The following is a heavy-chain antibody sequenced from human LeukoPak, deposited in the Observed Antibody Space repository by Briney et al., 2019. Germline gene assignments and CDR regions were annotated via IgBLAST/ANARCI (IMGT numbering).Heavy chain of an antibody. CDR2: ISYDGSNK. CDR3: AKAWMVVAAPDY. J-gene: IGHJ4*02. V-gene: IGHV3-30*18. D-gene: IGHD2-15*01. CDR1: GFTFSSYG. Sequence: GGSLRLSCAASGFTFSSYGMHWVRQAPGKGLEWVAVISYDGSNKYYADSVKGRFTISRDNSKNTLYLQMNSLRAEDTAVYYCAKAWMVVAAPDYWGQGTPVTVSS.